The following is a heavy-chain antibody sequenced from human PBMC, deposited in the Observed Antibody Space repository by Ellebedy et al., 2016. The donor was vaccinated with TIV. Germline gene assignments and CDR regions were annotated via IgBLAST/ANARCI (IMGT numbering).Heavy chain of an antibody. D-gene: IGHD3-10*01. CDR3: VRGGRTVGGIYYYTGMDV. CDR1: GFTFSSYD. Sequence: GESLKISCAASGFTFSSYDMHWVRQATGKGLEWVSAIGTGGDTYYSDSVKGRFTISRENANNSLYLQMNSLRAGDTAVYYCVRGGRTVGGIYYYTGMDVWGQGTTVTVSS. J-gene: IGHJ6*02. CDR2: IGTGGDT. V-gene: IGHV3-13*01.